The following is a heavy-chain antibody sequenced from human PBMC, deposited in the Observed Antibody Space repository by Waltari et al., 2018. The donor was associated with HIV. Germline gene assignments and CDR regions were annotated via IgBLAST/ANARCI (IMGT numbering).Heavy chain of an antibody. CDR3: ARDRWFGESHYYYYYGMDV. CDR1: GYTFTHYG. CDR2: ISTYDTNT. V-gene: IGHV1-18*01. J-gene: IGHJ6*02. D-gene: IGHD3-10*01. Sequence: QVQLVQSGVEVKKPGASVQVSCKASGYTFTHYGISWVRQAPGQGLEWMGWISTYDTNTNYAQKLQDRVTLTTDTSTGTAYMELASLRSDDTAVYYCARDRWFGESHYYYYYGMDVWGQGTTVTVSS.